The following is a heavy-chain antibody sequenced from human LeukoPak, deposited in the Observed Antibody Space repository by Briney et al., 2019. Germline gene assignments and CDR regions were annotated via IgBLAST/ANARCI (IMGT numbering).Heavy chain of an antibody. D-gene: IGHD4-11*01. CDR2: IYNGETK. CDR1: GFTVRSSY. Sequence: PGGSLRLSCAASGFTVRSSYMNWVRQAPGKGLDWVSVIYNGETKVYADSVKGRFTISRDNSENTLHLQMNSLRAEDTAVYYCVAETDYDAFDIWGQGTRVTVSS. V-gene: IGHV3-53*01. J-gene: IGHJ3*02. CDR3: VAETDYDAFDI.